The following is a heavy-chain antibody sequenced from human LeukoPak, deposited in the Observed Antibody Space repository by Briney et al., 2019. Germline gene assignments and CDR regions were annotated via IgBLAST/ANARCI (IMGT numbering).Heavy chain of an antibody. Sequence: PGGSLRLSCAASGFTFSSYAMHWVRQAPGKGLEWVAVISYDGSNKYYADSVKGRFTISRDNSKNTLYLQMNSLRAEDTAVYYCATVESGDYGYYYGMDVWGQGTTVTVSS. CDR1: GFTFSSYA. CDR3: ATVESGDYGYYYGMDV. V-gene: IGHV3-30*04. CDR2: ISYDGSNK. D-gene: IGHD4-17*01. J-gene: IGHJ6*02.